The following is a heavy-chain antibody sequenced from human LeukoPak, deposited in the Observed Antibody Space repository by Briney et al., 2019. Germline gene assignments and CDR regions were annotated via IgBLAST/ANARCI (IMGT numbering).Heavy chain of an antibody. J-gene: IGHJ4*02. CDR1: GGSINNYY. D-gene: IGHD5-18*01. CDR2: IYTRGST. Sequence: PSETLSLTCTVSGGSINNYYCSWIRQPAGKGLEWIGRIYTRGSTNYNPSLKSRVTLSADTSKNQLSLRLSSVTAADTAVYYCTTIKRGNIFGYFDFWGQGILVTVSS. CDR3: TTIKRGNIFGYFDF. V-gene: IGHV4-4*07.